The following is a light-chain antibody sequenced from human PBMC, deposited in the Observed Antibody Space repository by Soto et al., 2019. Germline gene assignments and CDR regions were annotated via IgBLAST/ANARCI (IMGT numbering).Light chain of an antibody. V-gene: IGKV3-11*01. CDR2: QTS. CDR3: HQRQSWPRT. CDR1: QYINTR. J-gene: IGKJ1*01. Sequence: EIGLTQSPATLSSFPGDRVTLSCRASQYINTRLAWYQHRPGQAPRLLIYQTSIRAAGIPARFSASGSGTDFTLTISDVQPEDFALYYCHQRQSWPRTFGQGTKVDSK.